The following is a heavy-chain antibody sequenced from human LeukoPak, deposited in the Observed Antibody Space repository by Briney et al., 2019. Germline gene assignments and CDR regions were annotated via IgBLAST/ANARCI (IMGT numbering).Heavy chain of an antibody. V-gene: IGHV1-18*01. Sequence: ASVRVSCKASGYTFTSYGINRVRQAPGQGLEWMGWISSYNGNTNYAQELQGRVTMTTDTSTNTAYMELRSLRSDDTAVYYCARDSRLTGGMDVWGQGTTVTVSS. D-gene: IGHD2-21*02. CDR3: ARDSRLTGGMDV. CDR1: GYTFTSYG. J-gene: IGHJ6*02. CDR2: ISSYNGNT.